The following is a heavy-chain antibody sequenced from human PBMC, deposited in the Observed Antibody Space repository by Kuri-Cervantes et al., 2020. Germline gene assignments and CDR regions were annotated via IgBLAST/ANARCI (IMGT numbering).Heavy chain of an antibody. J-gene: IGHJ6*02. CDR1: GFTFSSYA. CDR2: ISGSGDNT. V-gene: IGHV3-23*01. Sequence: ETLTLTCAASGFTFSSYAMTWVRQAPGKGLEWVSSISGSGDNTYYADSRKGRFTISRDNSKSTLYLQVNRLRAEDTAVYYCARAGDYGVYLNYYYYYGMDVWGQGTTVTVSS. D-gene: IGHD4-17*01. CDR3: ARAGDYGVYLNYYYYYGMDV.